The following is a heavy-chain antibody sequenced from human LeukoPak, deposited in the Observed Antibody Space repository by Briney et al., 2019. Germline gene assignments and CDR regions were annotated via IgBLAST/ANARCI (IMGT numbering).Heavy chain of an antibody. V-gene: IGHV3-23*01. CDR3: ARDPSTARYLSGDY. D-gene: IGHD1-26*01. CDR1: GFTFSSYA. J-gene: IGHJ4*02. CDR2: ISGSGGST. Sequence: PGGSLRLSCAASGFTFSSYAMSWVRQAPGEGLEWVSAISGSGGSTYYADSVKGRFTISRDNSKNTLYLQMNSLRAEDTAVYYCARDPSTARYLSGDYWGQGTLVTVSS.